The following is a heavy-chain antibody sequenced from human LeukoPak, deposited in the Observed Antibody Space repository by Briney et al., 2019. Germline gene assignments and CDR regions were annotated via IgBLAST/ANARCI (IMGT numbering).Heavy chain of an antibody. D-gene: IGHD3-10*01. J-gene: IGHJ3*02. CDR1: GGTFSSYA. CDR2: ISPYNGNT. V-gene: IGHV1-8*02. CDR3: ARGGSRSFDI. Sequence: ASVKVSCKASGGTFSSYAISWVRQAPGQGLEWMGWISPYNGNTDYAQKLQGRVTMTRNTSINTAYMELSSLRSEDTAVYYCARGGSRSFDIWGQGTMVTVSS.